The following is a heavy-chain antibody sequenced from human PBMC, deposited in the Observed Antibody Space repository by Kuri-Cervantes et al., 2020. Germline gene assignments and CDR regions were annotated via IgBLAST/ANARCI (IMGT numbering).Heavy chain of an antibody. CDR2: VYYSGSP. Sequence: SETLSLTCTASGDSISSYYWSWIRQPPGKGLEWIGHVYYSGSPNYNPSLKSRVSISMDTAKNQYSLQLSSVTTADTAVYYCARGRTLSGTYYAYWGQGTLVTVSS. J-gene: IGHJ4*02. D-gene: IGHD1-26*01. CDR1: GDSISSYY. CDR3: ARGRTLSGTYYAY. V-gene: IGHV4-59*01.